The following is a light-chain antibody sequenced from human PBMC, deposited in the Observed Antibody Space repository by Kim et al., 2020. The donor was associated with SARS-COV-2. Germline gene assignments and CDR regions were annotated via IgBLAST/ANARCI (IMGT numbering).Light chain of an antibody. J-gene: IGLJ2*01. CDR3: QAWDRSFVI. Sequence: GCPGRTATITCSGDKLGDKYVCGYQQKPGQSPLRVVYEDTKRPSGIPERFSGSNSGNTATLTISGTQVMDEADYYCQAWDRSFVIFGGGTQLTVL. CDR2: EDT. CDR1: KLGDKY. V-gene: IGLV3-1*01.